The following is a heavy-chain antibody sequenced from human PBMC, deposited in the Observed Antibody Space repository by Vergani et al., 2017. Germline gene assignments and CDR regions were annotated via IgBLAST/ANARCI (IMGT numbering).Heavy chain of an antibody. J-gene: IGHJ5*02. Sequence: EVELVQSGPEMRKPGESLKISCKGSEYSFGNYWIGWVRQMPGKGLEWMGIIYPADSDTRYSPSFQGQVTISADKSISTAFLQWNGLKASDTALYYCARHTTYTGSWGQGTLVTVSS. D-gene: IGHD1-1*01. CDR2: IYPADSDT. CDR1: EYSFGNYW. V-gene: IGHV5-51*01. CDR3: ARHTTYTGS.